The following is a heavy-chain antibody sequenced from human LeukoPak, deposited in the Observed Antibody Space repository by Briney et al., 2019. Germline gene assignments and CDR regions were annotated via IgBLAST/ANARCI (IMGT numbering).Heavy chain of an antibody. J-gene: IGHJ6*03. V-gene: IGHV4-34*01. CDR2: INHSGST. CDR3: ARRTRATIFGVVITDYYYYTDV. D-gene: IGHD3-3*01. CDR1: GGSFSGYY. Sequence: SETLSLTCAVYGGSFSGYYWSWIRQPPGKGLEWIGEINHSGSTNYNPSLKSRVTISVDTSKNQFSLKLSSVTAADTAVYYCARRTRATIFGVVITDYYYYTDVWGKGTTVTVSS.